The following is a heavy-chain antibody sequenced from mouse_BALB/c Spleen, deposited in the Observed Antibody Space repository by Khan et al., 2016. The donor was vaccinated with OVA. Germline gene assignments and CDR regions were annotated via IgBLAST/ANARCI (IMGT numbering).Heavy chain of an antibody. V-gene: IGHV1-54*01. CDR1: GYAFINYL. CDR2: INPGSGDT. D-gene: IGHD1-1*01. J-gene: IGHJ4*01. CDR3: TRPGCDRYGSSLFYAMDY. Sequence: QVQLQQSGAELVRPGTSVKVSCKASGYAFINYLIEWIKQRPGQGLEWIGVINPGSGDTNYNEKFKGKATLTADTSSSTAYMQLSSLTSDDSAVYFCTRPGCDRYGSSLFYAMDYRWQGTSVTVSS.